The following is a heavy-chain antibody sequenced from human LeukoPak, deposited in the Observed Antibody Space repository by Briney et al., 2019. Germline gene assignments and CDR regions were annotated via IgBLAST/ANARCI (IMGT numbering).Heavy chain of an antibody. CDR1: GDSVSSNSAA. D-gene: IGHD6-19*01. Sequence: PSQTLSLTYAISGDSVSSNSAAWNWIRQSPSRGLEWLGRTYYRSKWYNDYAVSVKSRITINPDTSKNQFSLQLNSVTPEDTAVYYCARDRSPRWGWYPYFDYWGQGTLVTVSS. CDR3: ARDRSPRWGWYPYFDY. CDR2: TYYRSKWYN. J-gene: IGHJ4*02. V-gene: IGHV6-1*01.